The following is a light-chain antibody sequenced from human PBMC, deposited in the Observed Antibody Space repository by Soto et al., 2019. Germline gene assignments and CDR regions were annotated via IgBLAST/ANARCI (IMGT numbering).Light chain of an antibody. CDR2: GES. Sequence: DIQLTQSPSFLSASVGDRVTITCRASQGISSYLAWYQQKPGKAPKLLINGESTLQSGVPSRFSGSGSGTEFTLTINSLQPEDIGTYYCQQLNSYWYTFGQGTKLEI. J-gene: IGKJ2*01. CDR1: QGISSY. CDR3: QQLNSYWYT. V-gene: IGKV1-9*01.